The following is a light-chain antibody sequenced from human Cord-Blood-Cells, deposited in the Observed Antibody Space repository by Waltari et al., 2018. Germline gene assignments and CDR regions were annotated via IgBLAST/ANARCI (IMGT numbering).Light chain of an antibody. Sequence: IQMTQSPYSLSASVGDRVTITCRASQSISSYLNWYQQKPGKAPKLLIYAASSLQSGVPSRFSGSGSGTDFTRTISSLQPEDFATYYCQQSYSTPFTFGPGTKVDIK. J-gene: IGKJ3*01. CDR2: AAS. CDR1: QSISSY. CDR3: QQSYSTPFT. V-gene: IGKV1-39*01.